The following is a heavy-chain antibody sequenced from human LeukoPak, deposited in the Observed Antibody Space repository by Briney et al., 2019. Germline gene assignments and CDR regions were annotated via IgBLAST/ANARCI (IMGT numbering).Heavy chain of an antibody. Sequence: GGSLRLSCTASGFTFSSYSMNWVRQAPGKGLEWVSYVSSGSTTIYYADSVKGRFTISRDNAKNSLYLQMNSLRAEDTAVYFCARMWGSSWSYFDYWGQGTLVTVSS. V-gene: IGHV3-48*04. CDR3: ARMWGSSWSYFDY. CDR1: GFTFSSYS. D-gene: IGHD6-13*01. J-gene: IGHJ4*02. CDR2: VSSGSTTI.